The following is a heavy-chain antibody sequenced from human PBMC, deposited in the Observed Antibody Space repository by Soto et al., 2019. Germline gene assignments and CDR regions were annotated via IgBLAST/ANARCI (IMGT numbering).Heavy chain of an antibody. CDR1: GVTVSSNY. CDR2: FIVLVDFS. J-gene: IGHJ4*02. Sequence: GGSLRLSCAASGVTVSSNYMSWVRQAPGKGLEWVSVFIVLVDFSYDADSVKARFTISKDISKNFFYLQMSGLRVDDTALYYCAKETLTTGKRGVCDDWGPGTLVTVSS. D-gene: IGHD3-10*01. V-gene: IGHV3-23*01. CDR3: AKETLTTGKRGVCDD.